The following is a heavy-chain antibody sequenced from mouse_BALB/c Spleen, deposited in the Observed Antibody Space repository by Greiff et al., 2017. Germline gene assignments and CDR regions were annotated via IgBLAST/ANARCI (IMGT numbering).Heavy chain of an antibody. CDR3: ARGITTVVATSPYAMDY. J-gene: IGHJ4*01. CDR2: ISTYYGDA. V-gene: IGHV1S137*01. CDR1: GYTFTDYA. Sequence: QVQLQQSGAELVRPGVSVKISCKGSGYTFTDYAMHWVKQSHAKSLEWIGVISTYYGDASYNQKFKGKATMTVDKSSSTAYMELARLTSEDSAIYYCARGITTVVATSPYAMDYWGQGTSVTVSS. D-gene: IGHD1-1*01.